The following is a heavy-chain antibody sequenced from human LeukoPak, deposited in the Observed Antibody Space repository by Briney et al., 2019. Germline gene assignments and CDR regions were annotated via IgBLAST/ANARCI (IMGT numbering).Heavy chain of an antibody. CDR3: VRVGGYYFDY. Sequence: GGSLRLSCAASGFTFSSYWMHWVRQAPGEGLVWVSRINSDESRTTYADSVEGRFTISRDNAKSTLHLQMNSLRAEDTAVYYCVRVGGYYFDYWGQGTLVTVSS. J-gene: IGHJ4*02. V-gene: IGHV3-74*01. CDR2: INSDESRT. CDR1: GFTFSSYW. D-gene: IGHD3-10*01.